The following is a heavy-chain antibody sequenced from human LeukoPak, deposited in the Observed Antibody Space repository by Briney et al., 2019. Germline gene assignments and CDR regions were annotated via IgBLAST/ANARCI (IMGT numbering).Heavy chain of an antibody. J-gene: IGHJ4*02. CDR2: IYYSGSS. V-gene: IGHV4-59*01. Sequence: PSETLSLTCTVSGGSISSYYWSWIRQPPGKGLEWVGYIYYSGSSNYNPSLKSRVTISVDTSKNQFSLKLSSVTAADTAVYYCARTTYYYDRSGYSYYFDYWGQRTLVTVSS. CDR1: GGSISSYY. D-gene: IGHD3-22*01. CDR3: ARTTYYYDRSGYSYYFDY.